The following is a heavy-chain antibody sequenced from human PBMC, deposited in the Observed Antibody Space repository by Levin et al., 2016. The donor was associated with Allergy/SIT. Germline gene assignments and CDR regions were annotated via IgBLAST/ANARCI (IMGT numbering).Heavy chain of an antibody. CDR2: ISYDGSNK. J-gene: IGHJ4*02. D-gene: IGHD2-2*01. CDR3: AKTTWEPYCSSTSCYLDY. Sequence: WIRQPPGKGLEWVAVISYDGSNKYYADSVKGRFTISRDNSKNTLYLQMNSLRAEDTAVYYCAKTTWEPYCSSTSCYLDYWGQGTLVTVSS. V-gene: IGHV3-30*18.